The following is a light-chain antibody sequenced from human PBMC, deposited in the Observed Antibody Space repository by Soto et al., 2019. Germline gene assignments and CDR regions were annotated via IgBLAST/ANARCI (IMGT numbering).Light chain of an antibody. Sequence: DIQMTQSPSSLSASVGDRVTITCRASQGISTYLVWYQQRQGRAPKLLIYDASSLLSGVPSRFSGSGSGTDFTLTISSLQPEDFATYYCQPSYRTPYTSGQGTKLETK. J-gene: IGKJ2*01. V-gene: IGKV1-39*01. CDR1: QGISTY. CDR2: DAS. CDR3: QPSYRTPYT.